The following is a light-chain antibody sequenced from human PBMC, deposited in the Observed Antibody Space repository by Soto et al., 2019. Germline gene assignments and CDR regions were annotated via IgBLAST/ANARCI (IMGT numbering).Light chain of an antibody. CDR2: DAS. V-gene: IGKV3-11*01. CDR1: QSVGIY. J-gene: IGKJ5*01. CDR3: QYRNTWPPA. Sequence: EIVLTQSPATLSLSPGERATLSCRASQSVGIYLGWYQQRPGQAPRLLIYDASNRAAGIPARFSGSGSGTDFSLNINSLAPEDFAVYYCQYRNTWPPAFGQGTRLEIK.